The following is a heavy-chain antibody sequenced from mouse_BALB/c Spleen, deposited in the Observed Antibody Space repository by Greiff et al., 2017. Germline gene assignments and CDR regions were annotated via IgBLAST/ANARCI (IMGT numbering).Heavy chain of an antibody. J-gene: IGHJ3*02. CDR2: ISDGGSYT. CDR1: GFTFSDYY. CDR3: ARDGNGY. V-gene: IGHV5-4*02. Sequence: EVKLQESGGGLVKPGGSLKLSCAASGFTFSDYYMYWVRQTPEKRLEWVATISDGGSYTYYPDSVKGRFTISRDNAKNNLYLQMSSLKSEDTAMYYCARDGNGYWGQGTLVTVSA.